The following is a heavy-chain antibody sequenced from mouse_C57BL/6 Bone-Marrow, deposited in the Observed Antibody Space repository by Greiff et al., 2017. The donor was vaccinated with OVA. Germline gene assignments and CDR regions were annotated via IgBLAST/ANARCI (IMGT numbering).Heavy chain of an antibody. J-gene: IGHJ2*01. V-gene: IGHV5-6*01. CDR2: ISSGGSYT. CDR3: ARHVYYDYGGGYFDY. D-gene: IGHD2-4*01. CDR1: GFTFSSYG. Sequence: EVKLMESGGDLVKPGGSLKLSCAASGFTFSSYGMSWVRQTPDTRLEWVATISSGGSYTYYPDSVKGRFTISSDNAKNTLYLQMSSLKSEDTAMYYCARHVYYDYGGGYFDYWGQGTTLTVSS.